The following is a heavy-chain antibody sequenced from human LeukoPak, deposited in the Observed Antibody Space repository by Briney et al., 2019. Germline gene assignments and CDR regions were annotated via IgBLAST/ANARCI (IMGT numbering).Heavy chain of an antibody. CDR1: GFTFSHAW. V-gene: IGHV3-15*01. CDR2: IKSKTDGGTT. J-gene: IGHJ4*02. Sequence: KPGGSLRLSCAVSGFTFSHAWMSWVRQAPGKGLEWVGRIKSKTDGGTTDYAAPVKGRFTISRDDSKNTLYPQMNSLKSEDTAVYYCTTIRGFCSGRSCLGYWGQGTLVTVSS. D-gene: IGHD2-15*01. CDR3: TTIRGFCSGRSCLGY.